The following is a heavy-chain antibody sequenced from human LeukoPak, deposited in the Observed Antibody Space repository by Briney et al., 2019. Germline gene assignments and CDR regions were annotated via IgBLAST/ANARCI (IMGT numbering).Heavy chain of an antibody. V-gene: IGHV1-2*02. Sequence: ASVKVSCKASGYTFTGYYMHWVRQAPGQGLEWMGWINPNSGGTNYAQKFQGRVTMTRDTSISTAYMELSRLRSDDTAVYYCARMPPWEWLPPYYFDYWGQGTLVTVSS. J-gene: IGHJ4*02. CDR3: ARMPPWEWLPPYYFDY. D-gene: IGHD3-3*01. CDR1: GYTFTGYY. CDR2: INPNSGGT.